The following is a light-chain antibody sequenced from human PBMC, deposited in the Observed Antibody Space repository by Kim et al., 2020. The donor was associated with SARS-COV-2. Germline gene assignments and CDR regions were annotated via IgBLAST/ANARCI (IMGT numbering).Light chain of an antibody. CDR1: NIGSKR. CDR3: QVWDSSSDHRV. V-gene: IGLV3-21*04. J-gene: IGLJ3*02. CDR2: YDS. Sequence: SYELTQPPSVSVAPGKTARITCGGNNIGSKRVHWYQQKPGQAPVLVIYYDSDRPSVIPERFSGSNSGNTATLTISRVEAGDEADYYCQVWDSSSDHRVFG.